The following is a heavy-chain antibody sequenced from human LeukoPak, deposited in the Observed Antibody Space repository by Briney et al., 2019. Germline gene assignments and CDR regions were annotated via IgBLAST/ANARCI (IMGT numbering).Heavy chain of an antibody. D-gene: IGHD3-22*01. CDR1: GGSISSYY. J-gene: IGHJ1*01. Sequence: SETLSLTCTVSGGSISSYYWSWIRQPPGKGLEWIGYIYYSGSTNYNPSLKSRVTISVDTSKNQFSLKLSSVTAADTAVYYCARSPRDSSGYAEYFQHWGQGTLVTVSS. CDR3: ARSPRDSSGYAEYFQH. V-gene: IGHV4-59*01. CDR2: IYYSGST.